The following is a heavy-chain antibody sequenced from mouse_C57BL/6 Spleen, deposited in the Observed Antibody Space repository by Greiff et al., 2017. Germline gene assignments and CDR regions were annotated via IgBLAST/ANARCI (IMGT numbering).Heavy chain of an antibody. CDR2: INPSTGGT. D-gene: IGHD1-1*01. CDR1: GYSFTGYY. CDR3: ARGDYYGSSPFGY. Sequence: VHVKQSGPELVKPGASVKISCKASGYSFTGYYMHWVKQSSEKSLEWIGEINPSTGGTSYNQKFKGKATLTVDKSSSTAYMQLKSLTSEDSAVYYCARGDYYGSSPFGYWGQGTTLTVSS. J-gene: IGHJ2*01. V-gene: IGHV1-43*01.